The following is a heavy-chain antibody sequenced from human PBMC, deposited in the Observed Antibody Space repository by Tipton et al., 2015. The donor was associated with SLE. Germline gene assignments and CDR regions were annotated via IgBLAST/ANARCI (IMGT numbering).Heavy chain of an antibody. Sequence: PGLVKPSEPLSLKCSVSGSSVTSSNYYWGWIRQPPGKGLEWIGSVYYSRSSYYNPSLKSRVTMSVDASKNQLSLTLTSVTAADTAVYYCARDRPMNGYSVRYYYGMDAWGQGTTVTVSS. D-gene: IGHD5-18*01. CDR2: VYYSRSS. V-gene: IGHV4-39*07. CDR1: GSSVTSSNYY. CDR3: ARDRPMNGYSVRYYYGMDA. J-gene: IGHJ6*02.